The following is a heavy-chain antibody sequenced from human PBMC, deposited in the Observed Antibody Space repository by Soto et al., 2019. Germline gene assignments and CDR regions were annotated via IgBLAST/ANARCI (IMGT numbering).Heavy chain of an antibody. D-gene: IGHD3-22*01. CDR3: VKEDYDSSGYSTFQH. Sequence: GGSLRLSCSASGFTFSSYAMHWVRQAPGKGLEYVSAISSNGGSTYYADSVKGRFTISRDNSKNTLYLQMSSLRAEDTAVYYCVKEDYDSSGYSTFQHWGQGTLVTVSS. CDR1: GFTFSSYA. J-gene: IGHJ1*01. CDR2: ISSNGGST. V-gene: IGHV3-64D*06.